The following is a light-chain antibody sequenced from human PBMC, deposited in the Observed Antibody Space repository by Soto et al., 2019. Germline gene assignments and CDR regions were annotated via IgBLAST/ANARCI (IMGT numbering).Light chain of an antibody. CDR2: PAS. V-gene: IGKV3-20*01. J-gene: IGKJ4*01. CDR3: QQYGSSPLT. CDR1: QSVSSNY. Sequence: RVPLPWTCSQSVSSNYLAWYQQKPGQAPKVLIYPASTRATGIPYRFSGSGSGTDFTLTISRLEAEDFAVYYCQQYGSSPLTFGGGTKVDI.